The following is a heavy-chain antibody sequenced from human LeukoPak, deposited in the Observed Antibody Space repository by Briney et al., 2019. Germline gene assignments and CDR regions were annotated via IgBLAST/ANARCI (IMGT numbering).Heavy chain of an antibody. CDR3: AKDDGYSYRYLALHYFDY. D-gene: IGHD5-18*01. CDR1: GFTFSSYA. Sequence: PGGSLRLSCAASGFTFSSYAMSWVRQAPGKGLEWVSAISGSGGSTYYADSVKGRFTISRDNSKNTLYLQMNSLRAEDTAVYYCAKDDGYSYRYLALHYFDYWGQGTLVTVSS. CDR2: ISGSGGST. J-gene: IGHJ4*02. V-gene: IGHV3-23*01.